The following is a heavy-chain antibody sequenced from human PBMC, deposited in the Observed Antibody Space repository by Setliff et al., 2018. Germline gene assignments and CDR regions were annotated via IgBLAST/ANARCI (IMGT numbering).Heavy chain of an antibody. J-gene: IGHJ6*03. D-gene: IGHD2-21*02. V-gene: IGHV5-51*01. CDR1: GYSFTTSW. Sequence: PGESLKISCKASGYSFTTSWIGWVRQMPGKGLEWMGIIDPADSDTTYSPSFQGQVTISADKSIGTAYLQWSSLKASDTAIYYCARRGWGSSSGDCYSPKGCYYYYMDVWGKGTTVTVSS. CDR2: IDPADSDT. CDR3: ARRGWGSSSGDCYSPKGCYYYYMDV.